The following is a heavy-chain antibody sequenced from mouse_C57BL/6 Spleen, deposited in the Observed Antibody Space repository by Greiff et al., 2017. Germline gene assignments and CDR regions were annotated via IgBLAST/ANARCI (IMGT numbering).Heavy chain of an antibody. V-gene: IGHV1-81*01. D-gene: IGHD2-3*01. J-gene: IGHJ2*01. CDR2: IYPRSGNT. CDR3: ASYYDGYLHFDY. Sequence: QVQLQQSGAELARPGASVKLSCKASGYTFTSYGISWVKQRTGQGLEWIGEIYPRSGNTYYNEKFKGKATLTADKSSSTAYMELRSLTSEDSAVYFCASYYDGYLHFDYWGQGTTLTVSS. CDR1: GYTFTSYG.